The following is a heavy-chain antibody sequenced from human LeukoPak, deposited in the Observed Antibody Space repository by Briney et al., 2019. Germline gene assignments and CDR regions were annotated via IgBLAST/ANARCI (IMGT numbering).Heavy chain of an antibody. Sequence: GASVKVSCKASGYTFTGYYMHWVRQAPGQGLEWMGWINPNSGGTDYAQKFQGRVTMTRNTSISTAYMELSSLRSEDTAVYYCARVGRTPITMVRGVSYYYYMDVWGKGTTVTISS. D-gene: IGHD3-10*01. CDR1: GYTFTGYY. J-gene: IGHJ6*03. CDR3: ARVGRTPITMVRGVSYYYYMDV. CDR2: INPNSGGT. V-gene: IGHV1-2*02.